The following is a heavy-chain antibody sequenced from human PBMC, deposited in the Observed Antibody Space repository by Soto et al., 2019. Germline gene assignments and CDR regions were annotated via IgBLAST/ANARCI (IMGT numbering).Heavy chain of an antibody. Sequence: PSETLSLTCTVSGGSISSSSYYWGWIRQPPGKGLEWIGSIYYSGSTNYNPSLKSRVTISVDTSKNQFSLKLSSVTAADTAVYYCAREYSSSSGYYMDVWGKGTTVTVSS. CDR2: IYYSGST. V-gene: IGHV4-39*07. J-gene: IGHJ6*03. CDR1: GGSISSSSYY. D-gene: IGHD6-6*01. CDR3: AREYSSSSGYYMDV.